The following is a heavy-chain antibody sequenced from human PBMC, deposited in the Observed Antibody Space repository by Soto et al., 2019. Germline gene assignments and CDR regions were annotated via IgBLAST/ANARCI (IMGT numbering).Heavy chain of an antibody. Sequence: QVQLVQSGAEVKKPGASVKVSCKASGYTFTSYGISWVRQAPAQGLEWMGWISAYNDNTNYAQKIQGRVTMSTDTSTSTAYMEVRRLRSDDTAVYSCARRRGSNNWFDPWGQGTLVTVSS. CDR1: GYTFTSYG. V-gene: IGHV1-18*01. CDR3: ARRRGSNNWFDP. J-gene: IGHJ5*02. CDR2: ISAYNDNT. D-gene: IGHD6-13*01.